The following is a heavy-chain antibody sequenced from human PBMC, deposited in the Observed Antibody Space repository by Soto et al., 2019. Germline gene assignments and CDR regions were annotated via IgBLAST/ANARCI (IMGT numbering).Heavy chain of an antibody. Sequence: QITLNESGPTVVKPTETLTLTCTFSGFSLTTSGVGVGWLRQSPGKAPEWLAVIYWDDDKRYSTSLKSRLTIIKDTSKNQVVLTMANVDPADTATYYCAHRVLRAVFGLVTTTAIYFDFWGQGTPVVVSS. CDR3: AHRVLRAVFGLVTTTAIYFDF. V-gene: IGHV2-5*02. D-gene: IGHD3-3*01. CDR1: GFSLTTSGVG. CDR2: IYWDDDK. J-gene: IGHJ4*02.